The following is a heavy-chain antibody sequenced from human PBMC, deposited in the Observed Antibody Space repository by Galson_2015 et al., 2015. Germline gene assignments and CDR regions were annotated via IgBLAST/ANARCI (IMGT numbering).Heavy chain of an antibody. Sequence: SLRLSCAASGFTLSTYWMSWVRQAPGKGLEWVANIKQDGSEKYYVDSVKGRFTISRDNAKNSLYLQMNSLRAEDTAVYYCARANQWSPVHCAFVLWGQGTMVTVSA. CDR2: IKQDGSEK. J-gene: IGHJ3*01. CDR1: GFTLSTYW. D-gene: IGHD2-15*01. V-gene: IGHV3-7*01. CDR3: ARANQWSPVHCAFVL.